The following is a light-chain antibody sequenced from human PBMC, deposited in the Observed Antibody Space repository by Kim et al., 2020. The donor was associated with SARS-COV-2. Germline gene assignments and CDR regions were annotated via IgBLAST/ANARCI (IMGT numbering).Light chain of an antibody. CDR1: GSDVGSTNR. CDR2: EVS. J-gene: IGLJ2*01. Sequence: PGPAVTNSWTATGSDVGSTNRASWHPQPPGPAPKLMIYEVSNRRAGVPDRFSGSKSGNTASLTISGLQAEDEADYYCSSYTSSSLAFGGGTQMTVL. V-gene: IGLV2-18*02. CDR3: SSYTSSSLA.